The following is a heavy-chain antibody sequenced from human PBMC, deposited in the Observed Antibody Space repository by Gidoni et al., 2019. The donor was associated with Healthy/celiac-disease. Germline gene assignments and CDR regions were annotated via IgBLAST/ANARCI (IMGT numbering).Heavy chain of an antibody. J-gene: IGHJ4*02. CDR1: GFTFSSYG. CDR3: ARALRGYSGLYYFDY. D-gene: IGHD5-12*01. CDR2: IWYDGSNK. Sequence: QVQLVESGGGVVQPGRSLRLSCAASGFTFSSYGMHWVRQAPGKGLEWVAVIWYDGSNKYYADSVKGRFTISRDNSKNTLYLQMNSLRAEDTAVYYCARALRGYSGLYYFDYWGQGTLVTVSS. V-gene: IGHV3-33*01.